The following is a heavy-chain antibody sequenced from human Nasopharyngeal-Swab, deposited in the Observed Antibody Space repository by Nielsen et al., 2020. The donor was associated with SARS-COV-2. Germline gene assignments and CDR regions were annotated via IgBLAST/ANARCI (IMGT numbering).Heavy chain of an antibody. D-gene: IGHD2/OR15-2a*01. V-gene: IGHV3-74*01. CDR1: GFTFSNYR. CDR3: ARGRGSSTSMIGY. CDR2: INGDGSSL. J-gene: IGHJ4*02. Sequence: GESLKISCAASGFTFSNYRMHWVRQAPGKGLVWVSRINGDGSSLNYADFVKGRFTISTDNAKSTLYLEMSSLRAEDTAVYYCARGRGSSTSMIGYWGQGTLVTVSS.